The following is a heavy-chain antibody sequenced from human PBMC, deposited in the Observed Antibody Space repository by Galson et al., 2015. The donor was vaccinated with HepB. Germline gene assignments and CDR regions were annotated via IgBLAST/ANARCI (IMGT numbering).Heavy chain of an antibody. CDR2: ISYDGSNK. V-gene: IGHV3-30-3*01. CDR1: GFTFSSYA. CDR3: ARVSPYDFWSGHYYGMDV. D-gene: IGHD3-3*01. J-gene: IGHJ6*02. Sequence: SLRLSCAASGFTFSSYAMHWVRQAPGKGLEWVAVISYDGSNKYYADSVKGRFTISRDNSKNTLYLQMNSLRAEDTAVYYCARVSPYDFWSGHYYGMDVWGQGTTVTVSS.